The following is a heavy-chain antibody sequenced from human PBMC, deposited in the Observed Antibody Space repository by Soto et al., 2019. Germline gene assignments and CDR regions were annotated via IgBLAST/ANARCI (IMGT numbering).Heavy chain of an antibody. V-gene: IGHV3-21*01. CDR2: ISSSSSYI. D-gene: IGHD3-22*01. CDR1: GFTFSSYS. CDR3: ARDLYYYDRPASFDI. J-gene: IGHJ3*02. Sequence: GSLRLSCAASGFTFSSYSMNWVRQAPGKGLEWVSSISSSSSYIYYADSVKGRFTISRDNAKNSLYLQMNSLRAEDTAVCYCARDLYYYDRPASFDIWGQGTMVTVSS.